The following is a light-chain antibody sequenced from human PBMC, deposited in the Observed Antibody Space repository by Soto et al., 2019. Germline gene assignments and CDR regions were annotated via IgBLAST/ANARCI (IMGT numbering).Light chain of an antibody. J-gene: IGKJ5*01. CDR3: QQANSFPIT. Sequence: IQMTQSPSTLSASVGDRVTITCRASQSISSWLAWYQQKPGKAPKLLIYKASTLKSGVPSRFSGSGSGTEFTLTISSLQPEDFATYYCQQANSFPITFGQGTRLEIK. CDR1: QSISSW. V-gene: IGKV1-5*03. CDR2: KAS.